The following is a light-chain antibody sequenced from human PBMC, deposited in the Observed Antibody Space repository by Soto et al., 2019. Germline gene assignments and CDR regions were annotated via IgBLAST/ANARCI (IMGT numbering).Light chain of an antibody. J-gene: IGKJ1*01. CDR3: QHYNSYSEA. V-gene: IGKV1-5*03. CDR1: QTISSW. Sequence: DIQMTQSPSTLSGSVGDRVTITCRASQTISSWLAWYQQKPGKAPKLLIYKASTLKSGVPSRFSGSGSETEFTLTISSLQADDFATYYCQHYNSYSEAFGQGTKVDIK. CDR2: KAS.